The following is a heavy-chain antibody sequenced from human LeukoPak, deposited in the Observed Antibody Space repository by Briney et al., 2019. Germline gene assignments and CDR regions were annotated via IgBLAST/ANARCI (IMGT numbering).Heavy chain of an antibody. CDR3: ARGSLRITMVRGVIIAFIFDY. CDR2: INHSGST. Sequence: SETLSLTCAVYGGSFSGYYWSWIRQPPGKGLEWIGEINHSGSTNYNPSLKSRVTISVDTSKNQFSLKLSSVAAADTAVYYCARGSLRITMVRGVIIAFIFDYWGQGTLVTVSS. V-gene: IGHV4-34*01. CDR1: GGSFSGYY. D-gene: IGHD3-10*01. J-gene: IGHJ4*02.